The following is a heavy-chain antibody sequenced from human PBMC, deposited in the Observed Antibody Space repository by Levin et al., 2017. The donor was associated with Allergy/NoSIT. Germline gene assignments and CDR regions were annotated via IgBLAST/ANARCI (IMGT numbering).Heavy chain of an antibody. V-gene: IGHV4-31*03. CDR3: ARDGPWKRYAPDY. Sequence: SQTLSLTCTVSGGSISSGGYYWSWIRQHPGKGLEWIGYIYYSGSTYYNPSLKSRVTISVDTSKNQFSLKLSSVTAADTAVYYCARDGPWKRYAPDYWGQGTLVTVSS. CDR2: IYYSGST. J-gene: IGHJ4*02. CDR1: GGSISSGGYY. D-gene: IGHD1-1*01.